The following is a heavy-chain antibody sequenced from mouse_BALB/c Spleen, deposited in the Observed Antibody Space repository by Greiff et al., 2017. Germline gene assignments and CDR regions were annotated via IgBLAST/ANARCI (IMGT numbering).Heavy chain of an antibody. D-gene: IGHD1-1*01. CDR3: AGGVDYFDY. CDR1: GYTFTSYY. J-gene: IGHJ2*01. V-gene: IGHV1S56*01. Sequence: QVQLKESGPELVKPGASVRISCKASGYTFTSYYIHWVKQRPGQGLEWIGWIYPGNVNTKYNEKFKGKATLTADKSSSTAYMQLSSLTSEDSAVYFCAGGVDYFDYWGQGTTLTVSS. CDR2: IYPGNVNT.